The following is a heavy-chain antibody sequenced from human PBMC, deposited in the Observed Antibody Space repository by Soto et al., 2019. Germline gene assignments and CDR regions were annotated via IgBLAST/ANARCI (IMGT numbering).Heavy chain of an antibody. D-gene: IGHD3-10*01. CDR2: ISYDGSNK. V-gene: IGHV3-30*03. J-gene: IGHJ4*02. CDR1: GFPFSSYG. Sequence: QVQLVESGGGVVQPGRSLRLSCAASGFPFSSYGMHWVREAPGKGLEWVAVISYDGSNKYYADSVKGRFTLSRDNSASTLYLQMNSLRPEDTALYYCVGGQYYFDYRGQGTLVTVS. CDR3: VGGQYYFDY.